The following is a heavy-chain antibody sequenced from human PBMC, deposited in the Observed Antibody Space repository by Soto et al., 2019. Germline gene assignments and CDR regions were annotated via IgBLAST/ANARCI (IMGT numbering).Heavy chain of an antibody. D-gene: IGHD3-3*01. V-gene: IGHV1-3*01. J-gene: IGHJ6*02. Sequence: QVQLVQSGAEVKKPGASVKVSCKASGYTFTSYAMHWVRQAPGQRLEWMGWINAGNGNTKYSQKFQGRVTITRDTSESTAYMELSSLRSEDTAVYYCASVSYDFWSGYSIYYYYYGMDVWGQGTTVPVSS. CDR3: ASVSYDFWSGYSIYYYYYGMDV. CDR1: GYTFTSYA. CDR2: INAGNGNT.